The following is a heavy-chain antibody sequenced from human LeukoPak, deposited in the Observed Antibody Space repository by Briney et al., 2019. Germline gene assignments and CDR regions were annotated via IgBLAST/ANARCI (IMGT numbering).Heavy chain of an antibody. CDR1: GFSFSVYW. V-gene: IGHV3-74*01. J-gene: IGHJ4*02. CDR2: IKTDGSIT. D-gene: IGHD5-18*01. CDR3: VRDFMCNTACTGC. Sequence: GGSLRLSCAASGFSFSVYWMHWVRQAPGKGPVWVSRIKTDGSITDYADSVKGRFTISRDNAKNTLYLQMNSLRAEDTAVIYCVRDFMCNTACTGCWGQGTLVTVSS.